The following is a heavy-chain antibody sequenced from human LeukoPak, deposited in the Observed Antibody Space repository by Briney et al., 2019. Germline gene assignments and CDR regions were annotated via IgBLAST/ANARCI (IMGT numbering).Heavy chain of an antibody. Sequence: GGSLRLSCAASGFTFSSYWMSWVRQAPGKGLEWVANIKQDGSEKYYVDSVKGRFTISRGNAKNSLYLQMNSLRAEDTAVYYCARVFSAGGGYFDYWGQGTLVTVSS. CDR1: GFTFSSYW. J-gene: IGHJ4*02. CDR3: ARVFSAGGGYFDY. D-gene: IGHD3-16*01. CDR2: IKQDGSEK. V-gene: IGHV3-7*01.